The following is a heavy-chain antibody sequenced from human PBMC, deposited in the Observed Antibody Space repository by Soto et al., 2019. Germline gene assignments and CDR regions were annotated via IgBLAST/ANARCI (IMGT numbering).Heavy chain of an antibody. CDR1: GFTFSSYA. V-gene: IGHV3-30-3*01. CDR3: ARVKKEYSWNYFRLDDGGPFDY. D-gene: IGHD1-7*01. Sequence: PGGALRLSCAASGFTFSSYAMHWVRQAPGKGLEGVAVRSYDGSNKYYAESVKGRFTISRDNPKNTLYLQMNSLRAEDTAVYYCARVKKEYSWNYFRLDDGGPFDYWGQGTLVTVSS. CDR2: RSYDGSNK. J-gene: IGHJ4*02.